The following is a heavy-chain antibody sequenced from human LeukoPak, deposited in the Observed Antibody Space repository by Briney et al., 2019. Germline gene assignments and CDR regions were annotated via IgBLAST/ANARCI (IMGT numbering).Heavy chain of an antibody. V-gene: IGHV3-23*01. CDR1: GFTVSAYA. J-gene: IGHJ4*02. Sequence: GGSLRLSCAASGFTVSAYAMAWVRQAPGKGLEWVSTIYDDNTYYADSVKGRFAISTDNSKNTLYLQMNSLRVEDTAVYYCAKLRRTMIVVVITGDFDYWGQGTLVTVSS. D-gene: IGHD3-22*01. CDR3: AKLRRTMIVVVITGDFDY. CDR2: IYDDNT.